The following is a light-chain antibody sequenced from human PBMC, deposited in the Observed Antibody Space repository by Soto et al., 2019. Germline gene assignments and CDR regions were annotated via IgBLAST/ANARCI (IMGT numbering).Light chain of an antibody. V-gene: IGLV2-14*01. CDR1: SSDVGGYNY. Sequence: QSVLTQPASVSGSPGQSITISCTGTSSDVGGYNYVSWYQQHPGKAPKLMVYDGTKRPSGVSYRFSGSKSGNTASLTISGLQAEDEADYYCSSYTNRRTIIFGGGTKLTVL. CDR3: SSYTNRRTII. J-gene: IGLJ2*01. CDR2: DGT.